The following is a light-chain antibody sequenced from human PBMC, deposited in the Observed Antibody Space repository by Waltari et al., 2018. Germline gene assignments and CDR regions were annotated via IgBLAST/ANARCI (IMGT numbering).Light chain of an antibody. CDR2: QDN. CDR1: NLGEKY. Sequence: SYELSQPPSMSVSPGQTASITLSGDNLGEKYASWYHQKPGHSPVLVIFQDNKRPTGIPERFSGSNSGNTATLTISGTQAMDEADYYCQAWDSSTLVFGGGTKLTVL. CDR3: QAWDSSTLV. J-gene: IGLJ2*01. V-gene: IGLV3-1*01.